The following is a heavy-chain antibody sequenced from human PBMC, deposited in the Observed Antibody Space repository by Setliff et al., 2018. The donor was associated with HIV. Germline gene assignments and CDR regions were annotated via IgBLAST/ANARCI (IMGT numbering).Heavy chain of an antibody. CDR1: GFSFSSHG. J-gene: IGHJ4*02. V-gene: IGHV3-23*01. Sequence: ETLSLSCEASGFSFSSHGMSWVRQAPGKGLEWVSGISGSAAGTYYADSVKGRFTISRDNSQNTLYLQMKSLKAEDTAVYYCAKGYNADWYFFDYWGQGTLVTVSS. D-gene: IGHD1-20*01. CDR2: ISGSAAGT. CDR3: AKGYNADWYFFDY.